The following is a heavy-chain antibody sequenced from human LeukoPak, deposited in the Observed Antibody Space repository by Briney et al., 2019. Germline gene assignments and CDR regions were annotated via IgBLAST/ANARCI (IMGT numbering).Heavy chain of an antibody. Sequence: GRSLRLSCAASGFTFSSYGMHWVRQAPGKGLEWVAVIWYDGSNKYYADSVKGRFTISRDNSKNTLYLQMNGLRAEDTAVYYCARDITMIVVEGEVWYFDYWGQGTLVTVSS. CDR2: IWYDGSNK. CDR3: ARDITMIVVEGEVWYFDY. D-gene: IGHD3-22*01. J-gene: IGHJ4*02. V-gene: IGHV3-33*01. CDR1: GFTFSSYG.